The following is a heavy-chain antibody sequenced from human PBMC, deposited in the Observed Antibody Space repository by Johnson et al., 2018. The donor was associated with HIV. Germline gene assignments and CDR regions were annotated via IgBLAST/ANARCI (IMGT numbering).Heavy chain of an antibody. D-gene: IGHD3-10*01. J-gene: IGHJ3*02. V-gene: IGHV3-30-3*01. CDR1: GFTFSSYT. CDR3: ARGGQVVRGAKGDASDI. Sequence: VQLVESGGGVVQPGRSLRLSCAASGFTFSSYTMHWVRQAPGKGLEWVAVISYDGSNKYYADSVKGRFTISRDNSNNTLYLQMNSLRAEDTAVYYCARGGQVVRGAKGDASDIRGQGTMVTVSS. CDR2: ISYDGSNK.